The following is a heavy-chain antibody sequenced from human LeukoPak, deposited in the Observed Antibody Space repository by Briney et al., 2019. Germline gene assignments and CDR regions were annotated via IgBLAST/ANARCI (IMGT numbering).Heavy chain of an antibody. D-gene: IGHD3-10*01. J-gene: IGHJ4*02. CDR3: ARAWFGELTFDY. Sequence: GGSLRLSCAASGFTFSSYAMHWVRQATGKGLEWVAVISYDGSNKYYADSVKGRFTISRDNSKNSLYLQMNSLRAEDTAVYYCARAWFGELTFDYWGQGTLVTVSS. CDR2: ISYDGSNK. V-gene: IGHV3-30*04. CDR1: GFTFSSYA.